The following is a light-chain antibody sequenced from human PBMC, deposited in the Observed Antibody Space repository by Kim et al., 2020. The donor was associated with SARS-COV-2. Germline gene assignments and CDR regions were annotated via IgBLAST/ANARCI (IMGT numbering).Light chain of an antibody. CDR3: YSYISANTFL. Sequence: QPITSSGTGSSSDVGRYDYVSWYQQHPGRAPKLIIYDVRVRPSGISNRFSGSKSGNTASLTISGLQAEDEADYYCYSYISANTFLFGGGTQLTVL. CDR2: DVR. V-gene: IGLV2-14*03. J-gene: IGLJ2*01. CDR1: SSDVGRYDY.